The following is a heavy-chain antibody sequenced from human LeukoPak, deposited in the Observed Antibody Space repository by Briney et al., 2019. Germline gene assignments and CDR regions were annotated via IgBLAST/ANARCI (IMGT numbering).Heavy chain of an antibody. D-gene: IGHD4-23*01. CDR3: ARNDYGDNHDAFDI. CDR2: IDPSDSYT. CDR1: GYRFNSYW. Sequence: GESLKISCKGSGYRFNSYWLSWVRQMPGKGLEWMGRIDPSDSYTNYSPSFQGHVTISADKSISTAYLQWSSLKASDTAMYYCARNDYGDNHDAFDIWGQGTMVTVSS. J-gene: IGHJ3*02. V-gene: IGHV5-10-1*01.